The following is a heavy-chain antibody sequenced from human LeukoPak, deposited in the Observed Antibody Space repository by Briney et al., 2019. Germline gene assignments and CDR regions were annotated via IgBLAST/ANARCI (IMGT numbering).Heavy chain of an antibody. CDR2: IRYDGRNK. CDR1: GFTFSSYD. V-gene: IGHV3-30*02. Sequence: PGRSLRLSCAASGFTFSSYDIHWVRQAPGKGLEWVAFIRYDGRNKYYADPVKGRFTISRDNSKNTLYLQMNSLRAEDTAVYYCAKRADNSGWSYFDYWGQGTLVTVSS. D-gene: IGHD6-19*01. CDR3: AKRADNSGWSYFDY. J-gene: IGHJ4*02.